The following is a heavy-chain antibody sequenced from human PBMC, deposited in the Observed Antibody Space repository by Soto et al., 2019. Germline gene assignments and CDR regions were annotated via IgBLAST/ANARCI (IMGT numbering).Heavy chain of an antibody. V-gene: IGHV3-48*01. J-gene: IGHJ2*01. CDR3: ARVSHPGDWYFDL. CDR1: GFTFSSYS. CDR2: ISSTSSTI. D-gene: IGHD4-17*01. Sequence: EVQLVESGGGLVQPGGSLRLSCAASGFTFSSYSMNWVRQAPGKGLEWVSYISSTSSTIYYADSVKGRFTISRDKAKNSRYLQMKSLRAEDTAVYYCARVSHPGDWYFDLWGRGTLVTVSS.